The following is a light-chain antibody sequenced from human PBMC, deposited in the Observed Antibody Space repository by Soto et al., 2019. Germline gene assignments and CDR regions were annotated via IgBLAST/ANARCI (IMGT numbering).Light chain of an antibody. CDR3: QQYRSSPRT. Sequence: EMVLTQSPGTLSLSPGERATLSCRASQTVDSGYLAWYQQKPGQAPRLLIFGATSRATGIPDRFRGSGSGADFTLTITRLEPEDFAVYYCQQYRSSPRTFGQGTKVVIK. CDR2: GAT. V-gene: IGKV3-20*01. CDR1: QTVDSGY. J-gene: IGKJ1*01.